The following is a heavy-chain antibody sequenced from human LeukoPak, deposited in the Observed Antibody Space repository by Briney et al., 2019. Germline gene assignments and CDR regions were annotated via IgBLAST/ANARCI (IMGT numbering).Heavy chain of an antibody. CDR3: ARVEYYDYVWGSYRYSSSFDY. V-gene: IGHV1-18*04. D-gene: IGHD3-16*02. CDR1: GYTFTGYY. CDR2: ISAYNGNT. J-gene: IGHJ4*02. Sequence: ASVKVSCEASGYTFTGYYMHWVRQAPGQGLEWMGWISAYNGNTNYAQKLQGRVTMTTDTSTSTAYMELRSLRSDDTAVYYCARVEYYDYVWGSYRYSSSFDYWGQGTLVTVSS.